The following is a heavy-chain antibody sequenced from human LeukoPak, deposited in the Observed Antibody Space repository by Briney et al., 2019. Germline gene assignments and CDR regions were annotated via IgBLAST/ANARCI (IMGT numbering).Heavy chain of an antibody. D-gene: IGHD6-13*01. J-gene: IGHJ4*02. CDR1: GYTLTELS. CDR3: ARDSDIAAAGCGDY. V-gene: IGHV1-18*01. Sequence: ASVKVSCKVSGYTLTELSMHWVRQAPGQGLEWMGWISAYNGNTNYAQKLQGRVTMTTDTSTSTAYMELRSLRSDDTAVYYCARDSDIAAAGCGDYWGQGTLVTVSS. CDR2: ISAYNGNT.